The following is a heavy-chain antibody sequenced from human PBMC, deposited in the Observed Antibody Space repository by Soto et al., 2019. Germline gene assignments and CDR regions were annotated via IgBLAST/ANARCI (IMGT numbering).Heavy chain of an antibody. J-gene: IGHJ4*02. Sequence: PSETLSLTCTVSGGSINTYYWSWIWQPPGKGLEWIGYIYYSGSDSGSTNYIPSLKSRVTISVDTSKNQFSLTLTPVTAADTAVYFCTRGGGDFWGQGTLVTVSS. CDR1: GGSINTYY. CDR2: IYYSGSDSGST. CDR3: TRGGGDF. V-gene: IGHV4-59*01. D-gene: IGHD6-25*01.